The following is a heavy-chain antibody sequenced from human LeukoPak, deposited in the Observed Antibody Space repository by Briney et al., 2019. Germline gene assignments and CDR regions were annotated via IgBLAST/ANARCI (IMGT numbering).Heavy chain of an antibody. V-gene: IGHV3-74*01. CDR1: GFTFSSHG. CDR2: VSTDGTST. J-gene: IGHJ5*01. Sequence: GGSLRLSCAASGFTFSSHGMHWVRQAPGKGLVWVAHVSTDGTSTSSVDSVKGRFTISRDNSRNTIYLQMNSLRGEDTAIYYCVREGDDHALDSWGQGTLVTVSS. D-gene: IGHD1-14*01. CDR3: VREGDDHALDS.